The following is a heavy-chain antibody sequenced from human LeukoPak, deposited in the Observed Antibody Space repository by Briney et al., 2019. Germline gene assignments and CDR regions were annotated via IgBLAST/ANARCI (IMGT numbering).Heavy chain of an antibody. CDR2: INPSGGST. CDR3: ARDPIGSRWPYYFDY. D-gene: IGHD6-13*01. J-gene: IGHJ4*02. CDR1: GYTFTSYY. Sequence: ASVKVSCKASGYTFTSYYMHWVRQAPGQGLEWMGIINPSGGSTSYAQKFQGRVTMTRDTSTSTVYMELSSLRSEDTAVYYCARDPIGSRWPYYFDYWGQGTLVTVSS. V-gene: IGHV1-46*01.